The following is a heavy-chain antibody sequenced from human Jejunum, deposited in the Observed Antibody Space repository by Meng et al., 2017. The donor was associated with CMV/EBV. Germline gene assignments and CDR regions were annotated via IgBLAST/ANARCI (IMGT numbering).Heavy chain of an antibody. CDR3: ARHPSPKWDLLPVNYFDD. V-gene: IGHV3-21*01. J-gene: IGHJ4*02. Sequence: FTFSSYSMNWVRQSPGKGLEWVASISSSGNYIYYADSVKGRFTISRDNIKKSLYLQMNSLRDEDTAVYFCARHPSPKWDLLPVNYFDDWGQGTLVTVSS. CDR2: ISSSGNYI. D-gene: IGHD1-26*01. CDR1: FTFSSYS.